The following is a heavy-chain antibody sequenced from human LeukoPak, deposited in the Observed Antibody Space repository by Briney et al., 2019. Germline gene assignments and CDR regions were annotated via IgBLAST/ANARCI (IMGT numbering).Heavy chain of an antibody. D-gene: IGHD3-22*01. CDR3: ARETYFDTSGYPRQAFDV. J-gene: IGHJ3*01. Sequence: ASVKVSCKASTDTFTDYYLHWVRQAPGQGPEWMGRINLNTGGTNYAHKFRDRVTMTREPSISTAYMELGSLRSDDTAVYFCARETYFDTSGYPRQAFDVWGRGTMVSVSS. CDR1: TDTFTDYY. V-gene: IGHV1-2*06. CDR2: INLNTGGT.